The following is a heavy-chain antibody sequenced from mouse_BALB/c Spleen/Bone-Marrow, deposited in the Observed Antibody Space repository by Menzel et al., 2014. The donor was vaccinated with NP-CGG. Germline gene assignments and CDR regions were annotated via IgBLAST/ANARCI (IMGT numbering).Heavy chain of an antibody. CDR1: GYTFTSYW. Sequence: QVQLKESGAELAKPGASVKMSCKASGYTFTSYWMHWVKQRPGQGLEWIGYINPSTGYTAYNQNFKDKATLTADKSSSIAYMQLSSLASEDSAVYYCALYYRYDTSDYWGQGTTLTVSS. D-gene: IGHD2-14*01. CDR3: ALYYRYDTSDY. V-gene: IGHV1-7*01. J-gene: IGHJ2*01. CDR2: INPSTGYT.